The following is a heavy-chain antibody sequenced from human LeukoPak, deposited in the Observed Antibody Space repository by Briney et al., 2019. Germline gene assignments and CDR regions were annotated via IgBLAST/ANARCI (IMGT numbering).Heavy chain of an antibody. CDR1: GFTFDDYA. CDR2: ISWNSGSI. D-gene: IGHD2-2*01. V-gene: IGHV3-9*01. J-gene: IGHJ4*02. CDR3: ARGRCSSTSCYFDY. Sequence: GRSLRLSCAASGFTFDDYAMHWVRQAPGKGLEWVSGISWNSGSIGYADSVKGRFTISRENAKNSLYLQMNSLRAGDTAVYYCARGRCSSTSCYFDYWGQGTLVTVSS.